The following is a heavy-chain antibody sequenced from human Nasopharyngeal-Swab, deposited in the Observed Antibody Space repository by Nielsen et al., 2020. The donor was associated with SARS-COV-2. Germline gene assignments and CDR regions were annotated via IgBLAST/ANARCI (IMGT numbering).Heavy chain of an antibody. CDR2: IYYSGST. D-gene: IGHD1-26*01. CDR1: GGSISGGGYY. V-gene: IGHV4-31*03. J-gene: IGHJ6*03. CDR3: ARVETTSYYYYYYMDV. Sequence: SATLSLNCTVSGGSISGGGYYWSWIRQHPGKGLEWIGYIYYSGSTYYNPTLKSRVTISVDTSKNQFSLKLSSVTAADTAVYYCARVETTSYYYYYYMDVWGKGTTVTVSS.